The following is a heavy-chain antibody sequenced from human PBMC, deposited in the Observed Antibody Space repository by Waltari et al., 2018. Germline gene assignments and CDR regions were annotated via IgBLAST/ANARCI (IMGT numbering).Heavy chain of an antibody. V-gene: IGHV1-2*02. CDR2: IDPNIGDT. Sequence: QVHLVQSGAEVKKPGASVKVSCRASGYPFVAFYLHWVRLVPGQGLEWTGRIDPNIGDTTYPQKFQGRITMTRDTSISTAFMELSGLRSDDTAIYYCVKVAKGSHTYYSFDNWGQGTLVTVSS. J-gene: IGHJ4*02. CDR1: GYPFVAFY. CDR3: VKVAKGSHTYYSFDN. D-gene: IGHD3-22*01.